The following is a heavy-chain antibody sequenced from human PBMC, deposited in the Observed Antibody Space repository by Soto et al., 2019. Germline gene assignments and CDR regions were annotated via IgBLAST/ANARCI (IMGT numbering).Heavy chain of an antibody. CDR1: GFTFSTYA. CDR3: AKEQNGDLLHLDY. J-gene: IGHJ4*02. V-gene: IGHV3-23*01. CDR2: ISDSGGST. D-gene: IGHD3-10*01. Sequence: EIQLLESGGGLVQPAGSLRLSCAASGFTFSTYAMSWVRQAPGKGLEWVSAISDSGGSTYYTNSVRARFTISRDNSKNTVYLQMSSLRVEDTATYYCAKEQNGDLLHLDYWGRGTLVAVAS.